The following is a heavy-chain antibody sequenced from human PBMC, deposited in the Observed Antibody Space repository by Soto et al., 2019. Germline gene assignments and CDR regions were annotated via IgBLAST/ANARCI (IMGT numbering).Heavy chain of an antibody. V-gene: IGHV3-48*03. CDR2: ISSSGSTI. CDR1: GFTFSSYE. CDR3: ARRRYCSGGSCYSNAFDI. D-gene: IGHD2-15*01. J-gene: IGHJ3*02. Sequence: EVQLVESRGGLVQPGGSLRLSCAASGFTFSSYEMNWVRQAPGKGLEWVSYISSSGSTIYYADSVKGRFTISRDNAKNSLYLQMNSLRAVDTAVYYCARRRYCSGGSCYSNAFDIWGQGTMVTVSS.